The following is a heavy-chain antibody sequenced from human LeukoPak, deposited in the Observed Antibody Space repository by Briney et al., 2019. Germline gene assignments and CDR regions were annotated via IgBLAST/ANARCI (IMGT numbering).Heavy chain of an antibody. J-gene: IGHJ4*02. CDR1: GFTFRSYG. CDR2: IWYDGSNK. D-gene: IGHD6-13*01. CDR3: ASDGIAVDRGIGYFDY. V-gene: IGHV3-33*01. Sequence: GGTLRLSCAASGFTFRSYGMHWVRQAPGKGRERVAVIWYDGSNKYCADSVKGRFTISRDNSENTLYLQMNSLRAEDTALYYCASDGIAVDRGIGYFDYWGQGTLVTVSS.